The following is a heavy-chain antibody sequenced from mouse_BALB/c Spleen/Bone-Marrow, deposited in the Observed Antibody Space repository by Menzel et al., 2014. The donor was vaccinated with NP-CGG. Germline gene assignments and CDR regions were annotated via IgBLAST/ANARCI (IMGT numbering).Heavy chain of an antibody. CDR3: ARSRGKYAMDY. V-gene: IGHV1-7*01. J-gene: IGHJ4*01. D-gene: IGHD2-1*01. Sequence: QVQLQQSGAELAKPGASVKMSCKASGYTFSNYWMHWVKQRPGQGLEWIGYINPSTGYTEYNQKFKDKATLTADKSSSTAYMQLSSLTSEDSAVYYCARSRGKYAMDYWGQGTSVTVS. CDR2: INPSTGYT. CDR1: GYTFSNYW.